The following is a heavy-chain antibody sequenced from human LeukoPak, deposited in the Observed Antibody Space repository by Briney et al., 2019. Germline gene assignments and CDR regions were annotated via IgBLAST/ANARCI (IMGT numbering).Heavy chain of an antibody. D-gene: IGHD3-10*01. J-gene: IGHJ5*02. CDR3: AGSYYGSPPDWFDP. CDR2: ISSSGITI. Sequence: GGSLRLSCAASGFTFSDYYMSWLRQAPGKGLEWVSYISSSGITIYYADSVKGRFTISRDNAKNSLYLQMNSLRAEDTAVYYCAGSYYGSPPDWFDPWGQGTLVTVSS. V-gene: IGHV3-11*01. CDR1: GFTFSDYY.